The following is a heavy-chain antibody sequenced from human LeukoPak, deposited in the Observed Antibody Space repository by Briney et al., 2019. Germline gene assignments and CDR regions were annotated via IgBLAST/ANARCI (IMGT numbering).Heavy chain of an antibody. Sequence: PGGSLRLSCAASGFTFSSYSMNWVRQAPGKGLEWVSSISSSSSYIYYPDSVKGRFTISRDNAKNSLYLQMNSLRAEDTAVYYCARDSSSGSYDAFDIWGQGTMVTVSP. CDR1: GFTFSSYS. J-gene: IGHJ3*02. CDR3: ARDSSSGSYDAFDI. V-gene: IGHV3-21*01. CDR2: ISSSSSYI. D-gene: IGHD6-19*01.